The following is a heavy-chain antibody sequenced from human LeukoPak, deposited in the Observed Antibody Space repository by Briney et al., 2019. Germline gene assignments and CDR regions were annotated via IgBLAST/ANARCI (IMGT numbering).Heavy chain of an antibody. CDR2: IYSGGST. V-gene: IGHV3-66*01. CDR1: GFTVSSNY. D-gene: IGHD5-18*01. J-gene: IGHJ6*02. CDR3: ASTWIQLWSLGMDV. Sequence: PGGSLRLSCAASGFTVSSNYMSWVRQAPGKGLEWVSVIYSGGSTYYADSVKGRFTISRDNSKNTLYLQMNSLRAEDTAVYYCASTWIQLWSLGMDVWGQGTTVTVSS.